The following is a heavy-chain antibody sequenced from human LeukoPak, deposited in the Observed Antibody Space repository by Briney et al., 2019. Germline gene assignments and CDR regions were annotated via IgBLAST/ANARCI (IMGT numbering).Heavy chain of an antibody. Sequence: ASVKVSCKASGYTFTSYDINWVRQATGQGLEWMGWMNPNSGNTGYAQKFQGRVTITRNTYISTAYMELSSLRSEDTAVYYCTAGSGSYNFDYWGQGTLVTVSS. CDR3: TAGSGSYNFDY. D-gene: IGHD1-26*01. CDR2: MNPNSGNT. V-gene: IGHV1-8*03. CDR1: GYTFTSYD. J-gene: IGHJ4*02.